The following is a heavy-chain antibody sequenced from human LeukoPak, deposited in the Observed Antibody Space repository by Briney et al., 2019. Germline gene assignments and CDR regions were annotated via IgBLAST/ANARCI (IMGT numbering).Heavy chain of an antibody. CDR1: LYTFTSYY. J-gene: IGHJ5*02. V-gene: IGHV1-46*01. CDR3: AFMIAAAGTSWFDP. CDR2: INPSGGST. Sequence: SVKVSCKPSLYTFTSYYMHWVRQAPGHGLEWMGIINPSGGSTSYAQKFQGRVTMTRDTSTSTVYMELSSLRSEDTAVYYCAFMIAAAGTSWFDPWGQGTLVTVSS. D-gene: IGHD6-13*01.